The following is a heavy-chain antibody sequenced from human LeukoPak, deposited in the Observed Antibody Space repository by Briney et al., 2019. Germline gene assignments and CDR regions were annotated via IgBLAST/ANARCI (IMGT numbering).Heavy chain of an antibody. CDR3: ARDGEYYDSSGSYFDY. CDR2: IIPILGTA. D-gene: IGHD3-22*01. V-gene: IGHV1-69*13. J-gene: IGHJ4*02. Sequence: SVKVSCKASGGTFSSYAISWVRQAPGQGLEWMGGIIPILGTANYAQKFQGRVTITADESTSTAYMELSSLRSEDTAVYYCARDGEYYDSSGSYFDYWGQGTLVTVSS. CDR1: GGTFSSYA.